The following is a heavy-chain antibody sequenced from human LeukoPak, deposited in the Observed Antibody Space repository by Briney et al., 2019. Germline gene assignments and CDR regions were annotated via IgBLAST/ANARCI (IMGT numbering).Heavy chain of an antibody. CDR2: INHSGNT. J-gene: IGHJ4*02. Sequence: PSETLSLTCAVYGGSFSGYYWSWIRQPPGKGLEWIGEINHSGNTNYNPSLKSRVTISVDTSKNQFSLKLSSVTAADTAVYYCARARYDSSGYYDDYWGQGTLVTVSS. V-gene: IGHV4-34*01. CDR3: ARARYDSSGYYDDY. CDR1: GGSFSGYY. D-gene: IGHD3-22*01.